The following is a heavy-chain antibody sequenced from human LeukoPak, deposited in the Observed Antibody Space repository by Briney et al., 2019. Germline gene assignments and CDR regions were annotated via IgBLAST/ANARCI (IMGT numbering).Heavy chain of an antibody. V-gene: IGHV3-30*04. CDR1: GFTFSSYA. Sequence: PGRSLRLSCAASGFTFSSYAMHWVRQAPGKGLEWVAVISYDGSNKYYADSVKGRFTISRDNSKNTLYLQMNSLRAEDTAVYYCARVGYCSSASCYSLEYYGMDVWGKGTTVTVSS. D-gene: IGHD2-2*02. CDR2: ISYDGSNK. J-gene: IGHJ6*04. CDR3: ARVGYCSSASCYSLEYYGMDV.